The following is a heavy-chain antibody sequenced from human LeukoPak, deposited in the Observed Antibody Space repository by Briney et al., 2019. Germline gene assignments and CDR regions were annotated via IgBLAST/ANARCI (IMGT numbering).Heavy chain of an antibody. CDR1: GYTFTGYY. CDR3: AREGRLIAARPGVDY. D-gene: IGHD6-6*01. V-gene: IGHV1-2*02. J-gene: IGHJ4*02. CDR2: INPNSGGT. Sequence: ASVKVSCKASGYTFTGYYMHWVRQAPGQGLEWMGWINPNSGGTNYAQKFQGRVTMTRDTSISTAYMELSRLRPDDTAVYYCAREGRLIAARPGVDYWGQGTLVTVSS.